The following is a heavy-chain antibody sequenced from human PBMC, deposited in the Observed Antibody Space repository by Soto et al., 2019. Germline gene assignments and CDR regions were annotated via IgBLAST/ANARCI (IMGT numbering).Heavy chain of an antibody. J-gene: IGHJ4*01. CDR1: GFTFSSYS. CDR2: ISSSSSTI. CDR3: ARVPQYYDSSGYAY. V-gene: IGHV3-48*02. Sequence: EVQLVESGGGLVQPGGSLRLSCAASGFTFSSYSMNWVRQAPGKGLEWVSYISSSSSTIYYADSVKVRFPISRDNAKDSLYLHVNSLRDEDTAVYYCARVPQYYDSSGYAYWGRGTLVTVSS. D-gene: IGHD3-22*01.